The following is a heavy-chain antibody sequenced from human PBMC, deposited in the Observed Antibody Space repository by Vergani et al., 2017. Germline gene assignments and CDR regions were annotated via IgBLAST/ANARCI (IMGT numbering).Heavy chain of an antibody. D-gene: IGHD2-21*02. CDR2: IIPIFGTA. V-gene: IGHV1-69*06. Sequence: QVQLVQSGAEVKKPGSSVKVSCKASGGTFSSYAISWVRQAPGQGLEWMGGIIPIFGTANYAQKFQGRVTITADTSTSTASMELSSLRSEDTAVYYCARERNIVVVTARVYGMDFWGQGTTVTVAS. CDR3: ARERNIVVVTARVYGMDF. J-gene: IGHJ6*02. CDR1: GGTFSSYA.